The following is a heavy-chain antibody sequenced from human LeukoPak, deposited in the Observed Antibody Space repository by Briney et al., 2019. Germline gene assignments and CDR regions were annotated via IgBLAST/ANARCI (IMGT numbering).Heavy chain of an antibody. CDR2: ISGSGGST. V-gene: IGHV3-23*01. Sequence: GGSLRLSCAASGFTFTNYAMNWVRQAPGKGLEWVSAISGSGGSTYYADSVKGRFTISRDNFKNTLDLQMNSLRAEDTAVYYCAKDGDKYTTDCPYWGQGTLVTVSS. D-gene: IGHD2-21*02. CDR3: AKDGDKYTTDCPY. J-gene: IGHJ4*02. CDR1: GFTFTNYA.